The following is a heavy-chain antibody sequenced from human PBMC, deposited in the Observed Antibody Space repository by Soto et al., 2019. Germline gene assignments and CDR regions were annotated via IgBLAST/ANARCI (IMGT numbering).Heavy chain of an antibody. CDR2: IIPIFGTA. Sequence: QVQLVQSGAEVKKPGSSVKVSCKASGGTFSSYAISWVRQAPGQGLEWMGGIIPIFGTANYAQKFQGRVTITADESTSTAYMKLSSLRSEDTAVYYCARDRSVTPVSWFDPWGQGTLVTVSS. CDR1: GGTFSSYA. V-gene: IGHV1-69*01. CDR3: ARDRSVTPVSWFDP. J-gene: IGHJ5*02. D-gene: IGHD4-4*01.